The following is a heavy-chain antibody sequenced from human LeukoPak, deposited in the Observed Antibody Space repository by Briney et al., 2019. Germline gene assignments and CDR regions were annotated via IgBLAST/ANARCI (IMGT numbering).Heavy chain of an antibody. CDR1: GYTFTSYA. CDR3: ARGPPGRFLGDRFDY. CDR2: INTNTGNP. J-gene: IGHJ4*02. D-gene: IGHD3-3*01. V-gene: IGHV7-4-1*02. Sequence: ASVKVSCKASGYTFTSYAMNWVRQAPGQGLEWMGWINTNTGNPTYAQGFTGRFVLSLDTSVSTAYLQISSLKAEDTAVYYCARGPPGRFLGDRFDYWGQGTLVTVSS.